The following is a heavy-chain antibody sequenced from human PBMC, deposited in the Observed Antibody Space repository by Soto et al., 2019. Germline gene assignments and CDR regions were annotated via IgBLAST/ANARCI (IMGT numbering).Heavy chain of an antibody. Sequence: ASVKVSCKASGGTFSSYAISWVRQAPGQGLEWMGGIIPIFGTANYAQKFQGRVTITADESTSTAYMELSSLRSEDTAVYYCARSVYSSPLVGYYYYYYGMDVWGQGTTVTVSS. V-gene: IGHV1-69*13. CDR3: ARSVYSSPLVGYYYYYYGMDV. CDR1: GGTFSSYA. J-gene: IGHJ6*02. CDR2: IIPIFGTA. D-gene: IGHD6-13*01.